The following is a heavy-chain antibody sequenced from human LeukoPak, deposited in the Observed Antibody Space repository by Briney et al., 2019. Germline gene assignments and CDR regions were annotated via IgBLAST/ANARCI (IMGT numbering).Heavy chain of an antibody. J-gene: IGHJ4*02. D-gene: IGHD2-15*01. Sequence: SETLSLTCTVSGGSISSGSYYWSWIRQPAGKGLEWIGRIYTSGSTYYNPSLKSRVTISVDTSKNQFSLKLSSVTAADTAVYYCARKNVVVVAATLLNYFDYWGQGTLVTVSS. CDR2: IYTSGST. V-gene: IGHV4-61*02. CDR3: ARKNVVVVAATLLNYFDY. CDR1: GGSISSGSYY.